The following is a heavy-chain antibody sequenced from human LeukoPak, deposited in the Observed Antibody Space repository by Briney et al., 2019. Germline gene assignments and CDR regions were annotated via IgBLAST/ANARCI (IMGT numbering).Heavy chain of an antibody. J-gene: IGHJ4*02. D-gene: IGHD2-15*01. CDR3: ARRDIVVVVSASDY. V-gene: IGHV3-23*01. CDR1: GFTFSSYG. CDR2: ITASGDRT. Sequence: PGGSLRLSCAAPGFTFSSYGMSWVRQAPGKGLEWVSGITASGDRTFYGDSVRGRFTMSRDNSKNTVYLQMNSLRVDDTAVYYCARRDIVVVVSASDYWGQGTLVTVSS.